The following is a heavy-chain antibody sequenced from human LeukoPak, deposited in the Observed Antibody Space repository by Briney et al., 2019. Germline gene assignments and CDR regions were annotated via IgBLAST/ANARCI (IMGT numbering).Heavy chain of an antibody. J-gene: IGHJ4*02. Sequence: SETLSLTCTVSGGSISRSSYYWGWIRQPPGKGLEWIGTIHYSGTTYYSPSLKSRLTISVDTSKNQFSLKLTSVTAADTAVYYCASPGGSSFYYFDYWGQGTLVTVSS. CDR3: ASPGGSSFYYFDY. CDR2: IHYSGTT. CDR1: GGSISRSSYY. V-gene: IGHV4-39*01. D-gene: IGHD6-13*01.